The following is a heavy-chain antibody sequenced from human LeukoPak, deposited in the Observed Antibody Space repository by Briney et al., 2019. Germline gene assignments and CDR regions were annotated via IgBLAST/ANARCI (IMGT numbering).Heavy chain of an antibody. CDR3: ARDPDHGALDI. CDR2: INQDGSVK. V-gene: IGHV3-7*01. J-gene: IGHJ3*02. CDR1: GFTFSNSW. D-gene: IGHD4-17*01. Sequence: PGESLRLSCAVSGFTFSNSWFTWVRQAPGKGLEWVALINQDGSVKSSVDSVKGRFTIPRDNAMNSLYLHMTSLRVEDTAVYYCARDPDHGALDIWGQGTVVTVSS.